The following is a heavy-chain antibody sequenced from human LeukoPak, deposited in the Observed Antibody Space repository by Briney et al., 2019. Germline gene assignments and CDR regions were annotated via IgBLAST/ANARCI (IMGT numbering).Heavy chain of an antibody. V-gene: IGHV1-46*01. J-gene: IGHJ3*02. CDR3: ARGYPTIPPYCSGGTCYDNGDVFDI. Sequence: GASVKVSCKASGYTFTSYHMHYVRQAPGQGLEWMGIIDPSDGTTRYAQKFQGRVTMTRDTSTSTVYVELSSLRPEDTAVYYCARGYPTIPPYCSGGTCYDNGDVFDIWGQGTMVIVSS. CDR2: IDPSDGTT. CDR1: GYTFTSYH. D-gene: IGHD2-15*01.